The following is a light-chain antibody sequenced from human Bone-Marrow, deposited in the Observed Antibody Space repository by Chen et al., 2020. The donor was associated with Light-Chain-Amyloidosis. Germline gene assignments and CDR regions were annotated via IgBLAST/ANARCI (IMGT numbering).Light chain of an antibody. CDR3: QSADSSGTYEVI. J-gene: IGLJ2*01. CDR2: RDN. CDR1: DLPTKY. V-gene: IGLV3-25*03. Sequence: SYELTQPPSVLVSPGQTARITCSGDDLPTKYAYWYQQKPGQAPVLVIHRDNERPSGISERFSGSSSGTTATLTISGVQEEDEADYHCQSADSSGTYEVIFGGGTKLTVL.